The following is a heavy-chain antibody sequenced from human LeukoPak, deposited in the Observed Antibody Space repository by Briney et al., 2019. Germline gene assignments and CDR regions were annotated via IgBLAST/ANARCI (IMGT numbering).Heavy chain of an antibody. Sequence: GGSLRLSCAASGFTFSSYSMNWVRQAPGKGLEWVSSISSSSSYIYYADSVKGRFTISRDNAKNSLYLQMNSLRAEDTAVYYCARVPEEPGIAAACDYWGQGTLVTVSS. CDR3: ARVPEEPGIAAACDY. J-gene: IGHJ4*02. CDR1: GFTFSSYS. CDR2: ISSSSSYI. D-gene: IGHD6-13*01. V-gene: IGHV3-21*01.